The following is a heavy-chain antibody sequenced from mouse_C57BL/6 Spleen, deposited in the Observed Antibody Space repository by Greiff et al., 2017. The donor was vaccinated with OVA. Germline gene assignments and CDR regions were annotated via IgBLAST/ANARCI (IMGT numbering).Heavy chain of an antibody. Sequence: VQLQQPGAELVRPGSSVKLSCKASGYTFTSYWMHWVKQRPIQGLEWIGNIDPSDSETHYNQKFKDKATLTVDKSSSTAYMQLSSLTSEDSAVYYCARDDGYYGYCDVWGTGTTVTVSS. CDR1: GYTFTSYW. D-gene: IGHD2-3*01. CDR3: ARDDGYYGYCDV. J-gene: IGHJ1*03. CDR2: IDPSDSET. V-gene: IGHV1-52*01.